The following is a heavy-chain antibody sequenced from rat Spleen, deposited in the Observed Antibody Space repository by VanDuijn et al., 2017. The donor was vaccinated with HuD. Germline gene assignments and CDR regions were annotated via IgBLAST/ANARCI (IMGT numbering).Heavy chain of an antibody. CDR1: GFTFSDYN. V-gene: IGHV5S10*01. D-gene: IGHD1-8*01. CDR2: IIYDGSRT. CDR3: ARHGDYYGIYPFDY. Sequence: EVQLVESGGGLVQPGRSLKLSCAASGFTFSDYNMAWVRQAPKKGLEWVATIIYDGSRTYYRDSVKGRFTISRDNAKSTLYLQMDSLRSEDTATYYCARHGDYYGIYPFDYWGQGVMVTVSS. J-gene: IGHJ2*01.